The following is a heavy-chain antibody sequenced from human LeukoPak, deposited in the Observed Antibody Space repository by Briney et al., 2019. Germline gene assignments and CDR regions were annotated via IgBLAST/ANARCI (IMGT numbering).Heavy chain of an antibody. D-gene: IGHD1-26*01. CDR2: IYSGGST. V-gene: IGHV3-53*01. CDR1: GFTVSSNY. Sequence: GGSLRLSCAASGFTVSSNYMSWVRQAPGKGLEWVSVIYSGGSTYYADSVKGRFTTSRDNSKNTLYLQMNSLRAEDTAVYYCALVGATRGFDYWGQGTLVTVSS. J-gene: IGHJ4*02. CDR3: ALVGATRGFDY.